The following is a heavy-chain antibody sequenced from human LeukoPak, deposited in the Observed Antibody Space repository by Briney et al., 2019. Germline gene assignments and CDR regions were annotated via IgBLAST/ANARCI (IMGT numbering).Heavy chain of an antibody. Sequence: SETLSLTCAVSGYSTSSGYYWGRIRQPPGKGLEWIGSIYHRGSTYYNPSLKSRVTISVDTSKNQFSLKLSSVTAADTAVYYCARTYYDFWSGYYTDYYYYMDVWGKGTTVTVSS. D-gene: IGHD3-3*01. CDR1: GYSTSSGYY. CDR3: ARTYYDFWSGYYTDYYYYMDV. CDR2: IYHRGST. V-gene: IGHV4-38-2*01. J-gene: IGHJ6*03.